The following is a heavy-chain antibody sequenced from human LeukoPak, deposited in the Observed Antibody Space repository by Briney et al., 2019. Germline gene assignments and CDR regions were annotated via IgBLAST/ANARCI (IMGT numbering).Heavy chain of an antibody. J-gene: IGHJ4*02. CDR2: ISYSGST. CDR1: GGSISTYH. CDR3: ARHLDYYGSGSYEY. V-gene: IGHV4-59*08. Sequence: SETLSHTCAVPGGSISTYHWSWIRQPPGEGVERIGYISYSGSTNYTPSLKSRVTISVATSKSQFSLKLSSVTAADTAVYYCARHLDYYGSGSYEYWGQGTMVT. D-gene: IGHD3-10*01.